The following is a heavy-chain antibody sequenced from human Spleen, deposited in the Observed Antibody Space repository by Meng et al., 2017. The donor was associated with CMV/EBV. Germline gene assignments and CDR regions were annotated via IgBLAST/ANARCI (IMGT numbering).Heavy chain of an antibody. CDR3: ARAYYYDSSGYYPFDY. Sequence: YSVTSYWIGWVRQMPGKGLEWMRIIYPGGSDTRYSPSFQGQVTISADKSISTAYLQWSSLKASDTAMYYCARAYYYDSSGYYPFDYWGQGTLVTVSS. CDR2: IYPGGSDT. D-gene: IGHD3-22*01. V-gene: IGHV5-51*01. CDR1: YSVTSYW. J-gene: IGHJ4*02.